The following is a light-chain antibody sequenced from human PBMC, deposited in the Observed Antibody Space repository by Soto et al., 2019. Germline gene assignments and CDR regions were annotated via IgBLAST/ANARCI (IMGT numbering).Light chain of an antibody. CDR2: DAS. Sequence: IQMTQSPSTLSASVGDRVTITCRASQGISSALAWYQQKPGKAPKLLIYDASSLESGVPSRFSGSGSGTDFTLTISSLQPDDFATYYCQHYNSYSEAFGQGTKVDIK. J-gene: IGKJ1*01. CDR1: QGISSA. CDR3: QHYNSYSEA. V-gene: IGKV1-13*02.